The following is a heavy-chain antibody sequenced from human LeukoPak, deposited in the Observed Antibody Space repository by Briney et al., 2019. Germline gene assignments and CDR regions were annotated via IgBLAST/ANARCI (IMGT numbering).Heavy chain of an antibody. CDR2: IYSSGST. V-gene: IGHV4-4*08. D-gene: IGHD3-3*01. CDR1: GGYISGYY. CDR3: ARELYASYDFWSGYPYYFDY. Sequence: SETLSLNCTVSGGYISGYYWSWIRQPPGKGLEWIGYIYSSGSTNYNPSLKSRITISVDTSKNQFSLKLNSVTAADTAVYYCARELYASYDFWSGYPYYFDYWGQGTLVTVSS. J-gene: IGHJ4*02.